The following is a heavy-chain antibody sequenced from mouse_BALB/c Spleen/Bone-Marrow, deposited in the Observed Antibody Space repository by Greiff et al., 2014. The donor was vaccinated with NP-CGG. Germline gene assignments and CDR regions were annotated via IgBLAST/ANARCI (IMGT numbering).Heavy chain of an antibody. CDR1: GSSLSSYG. CDR2: IWSGEST. D-gene: IGHD3-1*01. CDR3: ARNHRGYYFDY. J-gene: IGHJ2*01. V-gene: IGHV2-2*02. Sequence: LQESGPGLVQPSQSLSITCTVSGSSLSSYGVHWVRQSPGKGLEWLGVIWSGESTDYNAAFISRLTISKDNSKSQVFFKMTSLQANDTAIYYCARNHRGYYFDYWGQGTTLTVSS.